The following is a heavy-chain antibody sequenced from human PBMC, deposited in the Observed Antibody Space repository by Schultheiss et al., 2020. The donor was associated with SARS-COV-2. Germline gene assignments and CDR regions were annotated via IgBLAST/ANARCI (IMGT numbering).Heavy chain of an antibody. CDR3: ARLRYSSSSGLDY. Sequence: GSLRLSCAVYGGSFSGYYWSWIRQPPGKGLEWIGYIYYSGSTNYNPSLKSRVTISVDTSKNQFSLKLSSVTAADTAVYYCARLRYSSSSGLDYWGQGTLVTVSS. V-gene: IGHV4-59*01. CDR1: GGSFSGYY. D-gene: IGHD6-6*01. CDR2: IYYSGST. J-gene: IGHJ4*02.